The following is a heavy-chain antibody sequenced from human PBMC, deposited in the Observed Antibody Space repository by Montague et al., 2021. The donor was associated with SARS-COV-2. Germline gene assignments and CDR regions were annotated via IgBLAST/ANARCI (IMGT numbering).Heavy chain of an antibody. CDR3: ARDRDDYIWGSYENFDY. V-gene: IGHV3-30*04. Sequence: SLRLSCAASGFTFSSYAMHWVRQAPGKGLEWVAVISYDGSNKYYADSVKGRFTISRDNSKNTLYLQMNSLRAEDTAVYYCARDRDDYIWGSYENFDYWSQGTLVTVSS. CDR2: ISYDGSNK. J-gene: IGHJ4*02. D-gene: IGHD3-16*01. CDR1: GFTFSSYA.